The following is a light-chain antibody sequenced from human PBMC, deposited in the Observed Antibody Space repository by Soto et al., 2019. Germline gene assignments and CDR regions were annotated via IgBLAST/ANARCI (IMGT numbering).Light chain of an antibody. CDR1: QDISNN. Sequence: DIQMTQSPSSLSASVGDRVTITCQASQDISNNLHWYQVKPGKAPKLLIYDASNLETGVPSRFSGSGSGTDFSFTINSLEPEYVETYYCQQYDDLPRTFGQGTKLQVK. CDR2: DAS. CDR3: QQYDDLPRT. V-gene: IGKV1-33*01. J-gene: IGKJ2*01.